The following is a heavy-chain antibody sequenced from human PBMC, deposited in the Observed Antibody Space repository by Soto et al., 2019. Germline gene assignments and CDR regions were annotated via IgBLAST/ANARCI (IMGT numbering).Heavy chain of an antibody. V-gene: IGHV4-4*02. CDR3: ARLAAAGNQDYYYYGMDV. J-gene: IGHJ6*02. Sequence: QVQLQESGPGLVKPSGTLSLTCAVSGGSISSSNWWSWVRQPPGKGLEWIGEIYHSGSTDYNPSLKSRVTISVDKSKNQFSLKLSSVTAADTAVYYCARLAAAGNQDYYYYGMDVWGQGTTVTVSS. D-gene: IGHD6-13*01. CDR2: IYHSGST. CDR1: GGSISSSNW.